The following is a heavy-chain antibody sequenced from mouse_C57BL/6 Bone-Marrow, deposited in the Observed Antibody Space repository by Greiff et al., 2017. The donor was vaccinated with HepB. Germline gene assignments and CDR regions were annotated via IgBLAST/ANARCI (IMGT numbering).Heavy chain of an antibody. J-gene: IGHJ2*01. CDR3: ARPYYYGSSSYYFDY. Sequence: QVHVKQPGAELVKPGASVKLSCKASGYTFTSYWMHWVKQRPGRGLEWIGRIDPSDSYTNYNQKFKGKSTLTVDKSSSTAYMQLSSLTSEDSAVYYCARPYYYGSSSYYFDYWGQGTTLTVSS. CDR2: IDPSDSYT. D-gene: IGHD1-1*01. CDR1: GYTFTSYW. V-gene: IGHV1-69*01.